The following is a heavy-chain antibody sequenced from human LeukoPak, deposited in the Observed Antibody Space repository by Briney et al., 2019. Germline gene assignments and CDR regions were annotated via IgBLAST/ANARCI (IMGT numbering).Heavy chain of an antibody. Sequence: SETLSLTCTVSGVSISSYYWSWIRQPQGKGLEWIGYIIDNGNTHYNPSLKSRVTISVDTSKNQFSLKLSSVTAADTAVYYCVRHGGSYSLDYWGQGTLVTVSS. CDR3: VRHGGSYSLDY. D-gene: IGHD1-26*01. CDR1: GVSISSYY. V-gene: IGHV4-59*08. J-gene: IGHJ4*02. CDR2: IIDNGNT.